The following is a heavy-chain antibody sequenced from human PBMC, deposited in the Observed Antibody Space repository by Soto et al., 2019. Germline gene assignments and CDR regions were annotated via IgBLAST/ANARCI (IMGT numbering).Heavy chain of an antibody. J-gene: IGHJ4*02. Sequence: GGSLRLSCAASGFTFSSYDTHWVRQATGKGLEWVSAIGTAGDTYYPGSVKGRFTISRENAKNSLYLQMNSLRAEDTAVYYCARGSRTVRNYDFWSGPIDCWGQRTPVTVSS. D-gene: IGHD3-3*01. V-gene: IGHV3-13*01. CDR3: ARGSRTVRNYDFWSGPIDC. CDR1: GFTFSSYD. CDR2: IGTAGDT.